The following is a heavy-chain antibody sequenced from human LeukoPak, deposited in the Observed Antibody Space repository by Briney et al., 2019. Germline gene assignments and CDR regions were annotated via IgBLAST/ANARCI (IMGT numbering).Heavy chain of an antibody. CDR1: GFTFSSYE. J-gene: IGHJ6*03. CDR2: TSSSGSTM. Sequence: GGSLRLSCAASGFTFSSYEMNWVRQAPGKGLEWVSYTSSSGSTMYYADSVKGRFTISRDNAKNSLSLQMNSLRAEDTAVYFCARRWPPTVTTGYYYYYYMDVWGKGTTVTVSS. CDR3: ARRWPPTVTTGYYYYYYMDV. D-gene: IGHD4-17*01. V-gene: IGHV3-48*03.